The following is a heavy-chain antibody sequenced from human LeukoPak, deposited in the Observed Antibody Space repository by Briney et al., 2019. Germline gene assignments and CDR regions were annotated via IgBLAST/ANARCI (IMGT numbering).Heavy chain of an antibody. V-gene: IGHV5-51*01. Sequence: GESLKISCKCSGYSFSSNWIGWVRQEPGKGLEWMGIIYPDDSDTRYSPSFRGQVTISADKSISTAYLQWSSLKASDTAIYYCARHGKYSSGYRYFASRGQGTLVTVSS. CDR2: IYPDDSDT. J-gene: IGHJ4*02. CDR3: ARHGKYSSGYRYFAS. D-gene: IGHD5-18*01. CDR1: GYSFSSNW.